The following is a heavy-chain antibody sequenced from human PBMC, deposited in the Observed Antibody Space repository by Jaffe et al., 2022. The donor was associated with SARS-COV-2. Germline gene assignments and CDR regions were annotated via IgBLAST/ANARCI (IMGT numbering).Heavy chain of an antibody. CDR2: ISYDGSNK. Sequence: QVQLVESGGGVVQPGRSLRLSCAASGFTFNVYAMHWVRQAPGKGLEWVAFISYDGSNKYYAESVKGRFTISRDNSKNTLYLQTDSLRAEDTAVYYCARDQRAYCGGDCPSDHWGQGTPVSVSS. V-gene: IGHV3-30*04. CDR1: GFTFNVYA. D-gene: IGHD2-21*02. J-gene: IGHJ4*02. CDR3: ARDQRAYCGGDCPSDH.